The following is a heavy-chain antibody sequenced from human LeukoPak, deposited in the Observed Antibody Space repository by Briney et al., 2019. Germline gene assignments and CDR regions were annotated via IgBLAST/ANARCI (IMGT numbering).Heavy chain of an antibody. CDR1: GYTFTGYY. CDR2: INPNSGGT. V-gene: IGHV1-2*06. Sequence: ASVKVSCKASGYTFTGYYMHWVRQAPGQGLEWMRRINPNSGGTNYAQKFQGRVTMTRDTSISTAYMELSRLRSDDTAVYYCARGRSYYDSSGYYGFFGYWGQGTLVTVSS. D-gene: IGHD3-22*01. CDR3: ARGRSYYDSSGYYGFFGY. J-gene: IGHJ4*02.